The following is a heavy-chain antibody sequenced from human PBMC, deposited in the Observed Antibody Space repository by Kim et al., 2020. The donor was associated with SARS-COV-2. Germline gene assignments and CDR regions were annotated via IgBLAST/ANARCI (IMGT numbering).Heavy chain of an antibody. D-gene: IGHD6-19*01. CDR2: IHYSGRT. CDR3: ARLGSGWPNIDH. J-gene: IGHJ4*02. V-gene: IGHV4-59*08. Sequence: SETLSLTCSISNGSISPYFWSWVRQPPGRGLEWIGFIHYSGRTNYNPSLNSRVTISVDMSTTQFTLELRSVTAADTAVYYCARLGSGWPNIDHWGQGTLVTVSS. CDR1: NGSISPYF.